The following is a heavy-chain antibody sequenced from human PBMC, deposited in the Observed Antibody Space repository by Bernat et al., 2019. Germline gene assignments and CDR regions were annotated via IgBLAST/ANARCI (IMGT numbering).Heavy chain of an antibody. CDR2: IKQDGSEK. CDR3: ARGGKKMTTVTTVI. CDR1: GFTFSSYW. J-gene: IGHJ3*02. D-gene: IGHD4-17*01. V-gene: IGHV3-7*03. Sequence: EVQLVESGGGLVQPGGSLRLSCAASGFTFSSYWLSWVRQAPGKGLEWVANIKQDGSEKYYGESVKGRFTIYRDNAKNSLYLQMNGLRAEDTAVYYCARGGKKMTTVTTVIWGQGTMVTVSS.